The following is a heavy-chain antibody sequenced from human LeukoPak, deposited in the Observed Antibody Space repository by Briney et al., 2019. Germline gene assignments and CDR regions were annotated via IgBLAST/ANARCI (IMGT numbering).Heavy chain of an antibody. CDR1: GYTFTSYD. J-gene: IGHJ4*02. CDR3: ARGDYVTERGIAVAGTDY. CDR2: MNPNSGNT. Sequence: ASVKVSCKASGYTFTSYDINWVRQATGQGLEWMGWMNPNSGNTGYAQKFQGRVTMTRNTSISTAYTELSSLRSEDTAVYYCARGDYVTERGIAVAGTDYWGQGTLVTVSS. D-gene: IGHD6-19*01. V-gene: IGHV1-8*01.